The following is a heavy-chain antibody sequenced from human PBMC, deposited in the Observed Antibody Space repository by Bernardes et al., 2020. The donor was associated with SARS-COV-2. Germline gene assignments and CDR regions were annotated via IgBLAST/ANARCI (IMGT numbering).Heavy chain of an antibody. Sequence: SSTCFLRGTSFSGYYWTWIRQPPGKGLEWIGEINHSGSANYNPSLKSRVTISIDTSKDQFSLKLNSVTAADTAFYFCAKGGPFRWHYRLSWGQGNLVTVAS. CDR1: GTSFSGYY. J-gene: IGHJ4*02. D-gene: IGHD4-4*01. CDR2: INHSGSA. V-gene: IGHV4-34*01. CDR3: AKGGPFRWHYRLS.